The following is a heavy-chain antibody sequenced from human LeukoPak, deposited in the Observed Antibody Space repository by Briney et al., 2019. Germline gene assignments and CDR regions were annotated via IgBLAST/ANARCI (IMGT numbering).Heavy chain of an antibody. CDR3: AKGSSRSGWSP. D-gene: IGHD6-19*01. CDR1: GFTFGSYT. CDR2: ISGGGDTT. V-gene: IGHV3-23*01. J-gene: IGHJ5*02. Sequence: GGSLRLSCAASGFTFGSYTMTWVRQAPGKGLEWVSAISGGGDTTYYAESVKGRFTISRDNSKNILYLQMNSLRAEDTAVYYCAKGSSRSGWSPWGQGTLVSVSS.